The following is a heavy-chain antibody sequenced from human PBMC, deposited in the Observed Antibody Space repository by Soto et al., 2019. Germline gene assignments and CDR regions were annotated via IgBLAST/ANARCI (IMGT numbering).Heavy chain of an antibody. CDR3: ARDSEGGGDLELFSAFVI. V-gene: IGHV3-30-3*01. Sequence: GGSLRLSCAASGFTFSSYAMHWVRQAPGKGLEWVAVISYDGSNKYYADSVKGRFTISRDNSKNTLYLQMNSLRAEDTAVYYCARDSEGGGDLELFSAFVIWGQGTMVTVSS. J-gene: IGHJ3*02. D-gene: IGHD3-10*01. CDR1: GFTFSSYA. CDR2: ISYDGSNK.